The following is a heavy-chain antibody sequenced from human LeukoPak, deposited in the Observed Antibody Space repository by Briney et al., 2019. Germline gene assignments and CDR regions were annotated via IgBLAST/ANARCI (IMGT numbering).Heavy chain of an antibody. D-gene: IGHD3-22*01. V-gene: IGHV3-23*01. CDR1: RFTFSSYA. J-gene: IGHJ4*02. CDR3: AKDAYDSSGYYPYY. CDR2: ISGSGGST. Sequence: GGSLRLSCAASRFTFSSYAMSWVRQAPGKGLEWVSAISGSGGSTYYADSVKGRFTISRDNSKNTLYLQVNSLRAEDTAVYYCAKDAYDSSGYYPYYWGQGTLVTVSS.